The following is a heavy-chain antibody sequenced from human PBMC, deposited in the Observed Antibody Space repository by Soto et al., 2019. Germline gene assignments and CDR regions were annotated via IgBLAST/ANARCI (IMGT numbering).Heavy chain of an antibody. CDR3: ARNGDCTSGICYVGWFDP. CDR1: GGSMRNDDW. CDR2: ISHYGNT. Sequence: QVQLQESGPGLVEPSGILSLTCGVSGGSMRNDDWWSWVRQTPGMGLEWIGEISHYGNTNYNPSRKSRVTMSIDTYKNQCFLKVRSLTAADTAMYYCARNGDCTSGICYVGWFDPWGQGTLVSVSS. D-gene: IGHD2-2*01. J-gene: IGHJ5*02. V-gene: IGHV4-4*02.